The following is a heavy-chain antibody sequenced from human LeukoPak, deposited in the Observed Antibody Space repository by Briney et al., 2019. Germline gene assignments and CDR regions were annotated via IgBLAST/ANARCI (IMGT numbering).Heavy chain of an antibody. CDR3: ARVSSSWHYFDY. Sequence: ASVKVSCKASGYTFTGYYMHWVRQAPGQGLGWMGWINPNSGGTNYAQKFQGRVTMTRDTSISTAYMELSRLRSDDTAVYYCARVSSSWHYFDYWGQGTLVTVSS. CDR1: GYTFTGYY. D-gene: IGHD6-13*01. J-gene: IGHJ4*02. V-gene: IGHV1-2*02. CDR2: INPNSGGT.